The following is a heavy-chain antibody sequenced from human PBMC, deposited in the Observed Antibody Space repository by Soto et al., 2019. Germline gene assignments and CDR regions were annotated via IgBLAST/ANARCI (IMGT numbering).Heavy chain of an antibody. CDR2: IYYSGST. J-gene: IGHJ4*02. V-gene: IGHV4-61*01. D-gene: IGHD3-22*01. CDR3: ARITYYYDSSGYYGGLILFDY. CDR1: GGSVSSGSYY. Sequence: PSETLSLTCTVSGGSVSSGSYYWSWIRQPPGKGLEWIGYIYYSGSTNYNPSLKSRVTISVDTSKNQFSLKLSSVTAADTAVYYCARITYYYDSSGYYGGLILFDYWGQGTLVTVSS.